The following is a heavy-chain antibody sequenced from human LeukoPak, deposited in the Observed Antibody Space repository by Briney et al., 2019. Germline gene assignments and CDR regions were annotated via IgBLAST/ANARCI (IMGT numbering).Heavy chain of an antibody. Sequence: PGGSLRLSCAASGFTFTNYAMHWVRQAPGKGLEWLAVISYDGSNKYYADSVKGRFTISRDNSKNTLYLRMDSPSVEDTAVYYCAREEAAPFDYWGQGTLLTVSS. CDR3: AREEAAPFDY. J-gene: IGHJ4*02. D-gene: IGHD6-13*01. CDR1: GFTFTNYA. CDR2: ISYDGSNK. V-gene: IGHV3-30-3*01.